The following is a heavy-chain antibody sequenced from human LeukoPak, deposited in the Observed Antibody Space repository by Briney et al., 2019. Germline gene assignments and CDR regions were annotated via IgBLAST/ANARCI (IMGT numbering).Heavy chain of an antibody. D-gene: IGHD3-22*01. CDR2: INSGGST. CDR1: GFTVSSNY. V-gene: IGHV3-53*01. J-gene: IGHJ3*02. CDR3: ARGLFLSGYLDAFDI. Sequence: GGSLRLSCAASGFTVSSNYMSWVRQAPGKGLECVSVINSGGSTYYADSVKGRFTIFRDNSKNTLYLQMNSLRVEDTAVYYCARGLFLSGYLDAFDIWGQGTVVTVSS.